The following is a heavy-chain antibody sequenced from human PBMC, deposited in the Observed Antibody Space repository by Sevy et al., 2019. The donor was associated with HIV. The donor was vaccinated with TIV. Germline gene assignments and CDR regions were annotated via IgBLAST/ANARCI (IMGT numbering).Heavy chain of an antibody. D-gene: IGHD5-12*01. J-gene: IGHJ4*02. CDR2: ISWNSGSI. Sequence: SLRLSCAASGFSFDDYAMHWVRQAPGKGLACVSGISWNSGSIGYADSVKGRFTISRDNAKTSLYLQMNSLRVEDTAFYYCAKAPYSATTIIGEPFDYWGQGALVTVSS. CDR3: AKAPYSATTIIGEPFDY. V-gene: IGHV3-9*01. CDR1: GFSFDDYA.